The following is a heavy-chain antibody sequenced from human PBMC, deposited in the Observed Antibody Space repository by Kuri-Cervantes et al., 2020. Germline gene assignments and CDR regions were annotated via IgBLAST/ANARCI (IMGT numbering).Heavy chain of an antibody. CDR2: INHGGGT. V-gene: IGHV4-34*01. D-gene: IGHD4-17*01. Sequence: SQTLSLTCAVYGGSSSDYSWSWIRQPPGKGLEWIGEINHGGGTNYNPSLKSRVTISVDTSKNQFSLRLSSVTAADTAVYYCARDLFIYGDYFGWGQGTLVTVSS. CDR1: GGSSSDYS. J-gene: IGHJ4*02. CDR3: ARDLFIYGDYFG.